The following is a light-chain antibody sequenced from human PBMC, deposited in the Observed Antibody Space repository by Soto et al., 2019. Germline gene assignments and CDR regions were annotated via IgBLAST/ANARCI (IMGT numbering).Light chain of an antibody. CDR3: QHYGAAPIT. J-gene: IGKJ5*01. CDR1: QSFSSSY. V-gene: IGKV3-20*01. Sequence: EIVLTQSPGSLSLSPGERATLSCRASQSFSSSYLAWYQQKPGQAPRLLIYGASSRATGIADKFSGSGSGTDFTLTISRLEPEDFALYYCQHYGAAPITFGQGTRLEIK. CDR2: GAS.